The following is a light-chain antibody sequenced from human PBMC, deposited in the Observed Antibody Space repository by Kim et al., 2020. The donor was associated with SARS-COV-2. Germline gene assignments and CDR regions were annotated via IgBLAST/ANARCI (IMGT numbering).Light chain of an antibody. CDR1: SSDVGCYIY. Sequence: GQSVTISCPGTSSDVGCYIYVSWYQQRPGKAPILMIYDVSTRPSGVPDRFSGSKAGSTASLTISGLQAEDEADYYCGSYAGSYTYVFGTGTKVTVL. V-gene: IGLV2-11*01. CDR2: DVS. J-gene: IGLJ1*01. CDR3: GSYAGSYTYV.